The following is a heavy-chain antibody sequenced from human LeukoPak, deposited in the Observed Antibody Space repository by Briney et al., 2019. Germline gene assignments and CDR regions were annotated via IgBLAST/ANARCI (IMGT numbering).Heavy chain of an antibody. J-gene: IGHJ4*02. D-gene: IGHD6-13*01. Sequence: PSETLSLTCTVSGGSISSGSYYWSWIRQPAGKGLEWIGRIYASGKTNYNPSLKSRVTMSVDTPKNQFSLKLSSVTAADTAVYYCARGQEQQLFYFDYWGQGTLVTVSS. CDR3: ARGQEQQLFYFDY. CDR2: IYASGKT. V-gene: IGHV4-61*02. CDR1: GGSISSGSYY.